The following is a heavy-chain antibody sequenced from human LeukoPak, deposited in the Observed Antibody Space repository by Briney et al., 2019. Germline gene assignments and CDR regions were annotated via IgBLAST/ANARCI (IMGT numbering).Heavy chain of an antibody. D-gene: IGHD3-10*01. V-gene: IGHV3-48*03. CDR2: IGSSGSTI. CDR3: ARGSSLLWFGELSGYFDY. Sequence: GGSLRLSCAASGFTFSSYEMNWVRQAPGKGLEWVSYIGSSGSTIYYADSVKGRFTISRDNAKNSLYLQMNSLRAEDTAIYYCARGSSLLWFGELSGYFDYWGQGTLVTVSS. CDR1: GFTFSSYE. J-gene: IGHJ4*02.